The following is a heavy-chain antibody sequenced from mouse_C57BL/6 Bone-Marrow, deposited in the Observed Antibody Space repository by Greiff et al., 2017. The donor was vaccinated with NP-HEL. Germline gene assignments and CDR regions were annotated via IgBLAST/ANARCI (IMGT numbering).Heavy chain of an antibody. Sequence: VQLQQSGAELVKPGASVKVSCKASGYTFTSYWMHWVKQRPGQGLEWIGRLHPSDSDTNYNQKFKGKATLTVDKSSSTAYMQLSSLTSEDSAVYYCAIGSSGPWGKGTTLTVSS. D-gene: IGHD3-2*02. CDR1: GYTFTSYW. V-gene: IGHV1-74*01. CDR3: AIGSSGP. J-gene: IGHJ2*01. CDR2: LHPSDSDT.